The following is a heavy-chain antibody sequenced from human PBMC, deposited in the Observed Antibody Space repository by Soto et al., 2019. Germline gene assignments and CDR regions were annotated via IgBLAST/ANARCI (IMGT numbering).Heavy chain of an antibody. CDR1: GYTFTTYD. V-gene: IGHV1-8*01. Sequence: ASVKVFCKASGYTFTTYDINWVRQAPGQGLEWLGWMDPNSGSTGYAQNFQGRITMTRNISRNTAHMELSSLQSEDTAVYYCARERKFDFWRKGLDVWGQGTTVTVSS. CDR3: ARERKFDFWRKGLDV. J-gene: IGHJ6*02. CDR2: MDPNSGST. D-gene: IGHD3-3*01.